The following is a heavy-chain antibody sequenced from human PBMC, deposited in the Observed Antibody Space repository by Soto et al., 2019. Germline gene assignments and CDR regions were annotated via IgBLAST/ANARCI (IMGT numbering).Heavy chain of an antibody. CDR1: GFTFSSYD. V-gene: IGHV3-23*01. CDR3: AKAARSIKYSYYVMDV. Sequence: EVQLLESGGGLVQPGGSLRLSCAASGFTFSSYDMNWVRQAPGKGLEWVSGISGSGGSTDYADSVKGRFTISRDNSKNTLYLQMNSLRAEDTAVYYCAKAARSIKYSYYVMDVWGQGTTVTVSS. J-gene: IGHJ6*02. CDR2: ISGSGGST.